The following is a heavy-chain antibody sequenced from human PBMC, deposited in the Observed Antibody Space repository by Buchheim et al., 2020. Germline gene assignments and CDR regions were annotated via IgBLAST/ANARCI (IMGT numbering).Heavy chain of an antibody. D-gene: IGHD3-22*01. CDR2: IIPIFGTP. J-gene: IGHJ4*02. V-gene: IGHV1-69*14. CDR1: GGTFSSYS. CDR3: SREVRYDCIGYLYNY. Sequence: QVQLVQSGAEVKKPGASVKVSCKASGGTFSSYSISWLRQAPGQGLEWMGGIIPIFGTPSYAQQFQGRITITADKSKSTACMGLNSLRSEDTAMYYCSREVRYDCIGYLYNYWGQGTL.